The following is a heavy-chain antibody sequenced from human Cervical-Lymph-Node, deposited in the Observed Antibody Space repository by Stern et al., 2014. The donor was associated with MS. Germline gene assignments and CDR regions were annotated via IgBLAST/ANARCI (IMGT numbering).Heavy chain of an antibody. D-gene: IGHD6-13*01. Sequence: VQLVESGPGLVKPSETLSLTCSVSGGSILSSYWSWVRQPPGKGLEWIGFVYSGGSTLYTPSLKSRVAFSVDTSRQLFSRRLCFVTAADTAVYYCARLAAAGPLDSWGQGTLVTVSS. J-gene: IGHJ4*02. V-gene: IGHV4-59*08. CDR3: ARLAAAGPLDS. CDR2: VYSGGST. CDR1: GGSILSSY.